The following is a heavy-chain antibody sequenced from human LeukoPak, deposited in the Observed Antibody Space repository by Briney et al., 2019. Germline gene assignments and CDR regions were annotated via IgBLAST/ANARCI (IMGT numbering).Heavy chain of an antibody. CDR1: GYTFTNYY. Sequence: ASVKVSCKASGYTFTNYYMHWVRQAPGQGLEWMGIINPSGGSTNYAQRFQGRVTLTRDTSTSTIYMELSSLRSEDTAVYYCACIAVSSFDYWGQGTLVTVSS. CDR3: ACIAVSSFDY. D-gene: IGHD6-19*01. J-gene: IGHJ4*02. CDR2: INPSGGST. V-gene: IGHV1-46*01.